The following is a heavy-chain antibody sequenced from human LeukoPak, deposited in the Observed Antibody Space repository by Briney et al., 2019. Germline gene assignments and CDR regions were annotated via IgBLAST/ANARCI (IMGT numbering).Heavy chain of an antibody. J-gene: IGHJ4*02. CDR3: ARGKEVITMLRGLKPGYYFDY. V-gene: IGHV4-59*01. D-gene: IGHD3-10*01. Sequence: SETLSLTCTVSGGSISSYYWSWIRQPPGKRLEWIGYIDYSGSTNYNPSLESRVTMSVDTSKNQFSLKLSSVTAADTAVYYCARGKEVITMLRGLKPGYYFDYWGQGTLVTVSS. CDR2: IDYSGST. CDR1: GGSISSYY.